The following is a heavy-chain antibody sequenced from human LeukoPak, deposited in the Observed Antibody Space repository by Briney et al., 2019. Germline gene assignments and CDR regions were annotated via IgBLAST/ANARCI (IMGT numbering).Heavy chain of an antibody. J-gene: IGHJ3*02. CDR2: IYNSGTT. Sequence: SETLSLTCTVSGGSISSFYWSWIRQAPGKGLEWIGDIYNSGTTIYPSLQSRATISVDTSQNQISLRLSSVTAADTAVYYCTRPYSGDYAFDIWGQGPMVTVSS. CDR1: GGSISSFY. CDR3: TRPYSGDYAFDI. V-gene: IGHV4-59*08. D-gene: IGHD4-17*01.